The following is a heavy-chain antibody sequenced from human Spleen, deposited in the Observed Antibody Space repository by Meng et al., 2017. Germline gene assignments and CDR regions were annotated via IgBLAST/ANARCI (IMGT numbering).Heavy chain of an antibody. D-gene: IGHD2-2*01. CDR2: IYWNDDK. J-gene: IGHJ4*02. V-gene: IGHV2-5*01. CDR1: GFSVSSTGVG. CDR3: ARTYGTTDY. Sequence: QITLKESGPTLVKPTQTLTLTCSFSGFSVSSTGVGVGWIRQPPGKALEWLALIYWNDDKRYRPSLERRLTITKDTSKNQVLLKMANMDPVDTATYYCARTYGTTDYWGQGALVTVSS.